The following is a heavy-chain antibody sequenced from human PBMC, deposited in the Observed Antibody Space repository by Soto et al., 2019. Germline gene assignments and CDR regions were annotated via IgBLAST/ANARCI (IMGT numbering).Heavy chain of an antibody. Sequence: RASVKVSCKTSGGTFSSYAISWVRQAPGQGLEWMGGIVPLFRTTNYAQKFQGRVTITADTSTYTVYMELSGLRSGDTAVYYCAAGLSGSKTFDYWGQGTLVTVSS. J-gene: IGHJ4*02. CDR2: IVPLFRTT. D-gene: IGHD1-26*01. CDR1: GGTFSSYA. V-gene: IGHV1-69*06. CDR3: AAGLSGSKTFDY.